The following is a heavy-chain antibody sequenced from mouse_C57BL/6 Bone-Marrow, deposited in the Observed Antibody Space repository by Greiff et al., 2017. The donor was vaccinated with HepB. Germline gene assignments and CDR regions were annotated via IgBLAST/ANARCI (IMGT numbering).Heavy chain of an antibody. D-gene: IGHD2-4*01. CDR3: AREGVDYDTWFAY. V-gene: IGHV5-4*01. Sequence: EVQRVESGGGLVKPGGSLKLSCAASGFTFSSYAMSWVRQTPEKRLEWVATISDGGSYTYYPDNVKGRFTISRDNAKNNLYLQMSQLRSEDTAMYYGAREGVDYDTWFAYWGQGTLVTVSA. J-gene: IGHJ3*01. CDR2: ISDGGSYT. CDR1: GFTFSSYA.